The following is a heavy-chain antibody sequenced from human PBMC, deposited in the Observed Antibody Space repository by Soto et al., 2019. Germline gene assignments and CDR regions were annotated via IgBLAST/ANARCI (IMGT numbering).Heavy chain of an antibody. D-gene: IGHD3-9*01. CDR2: ISSSSSTI. Sequence: GGSLRLSCAASGFTFSSYSMNWVRQAPGKGLEWVSYISSSSSTIYYADSVKGRFTISRDNAKNSLYLQMNSLRDEDTAVYYCARGGGHYDILTGYYFPFDYWGQGTLVTVSS. V-gene: IGHV3-48*02. CDR3: ARGGGHYDILTGYYFPFDY. J-gene: IGHJ4*02. CDR1: GFTFSSYS.